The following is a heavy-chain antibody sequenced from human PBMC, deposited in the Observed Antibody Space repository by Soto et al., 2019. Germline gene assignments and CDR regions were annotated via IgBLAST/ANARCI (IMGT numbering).Heavy chain of an antibody. CDR1: GFTFSSYA. Sequence: QVQLVESGGGVVQPGRSLRLSCAASGFTFSSYAMHWVRQAPGKGLEWVAVISYDGSNKYYADSVKGRFTISRDNSKNTLYLQMNSLRAEDTAVYYYARDRSTCPLGPYYHYYYGMDVWGQGTTVTVSS. D-gene: IGHD1-1*01. CDR3: ARDRSTCPLGPYYHYYYGMDV. J-gene: IGHJ6*02. V-gene: IGHV3-30-3*01. CDR2: ISYDGSNK.